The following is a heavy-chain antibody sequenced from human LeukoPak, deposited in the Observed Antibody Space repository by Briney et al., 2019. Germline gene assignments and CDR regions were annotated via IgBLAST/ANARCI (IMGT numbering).Heavy chain of an antibody. J-gene: IGHJ5*02. Sequence: GSLRLSCAASGFTFSSYWMSWVRQAPGQGLEWIGTISYSGHTYFTPSLKSRVTISVDTSNNQFSLNLTSVTAADTAVYYCVRSYSTSSIPNWFDPWGQGTLVTVSS. CDR1: GFTFSSYW. V-gene: IGHV4-39*07. D-gene: IGHD2-2*01. CDR3: VRSYSTSSIPNWFDP. CDR2: ISYSGHT.